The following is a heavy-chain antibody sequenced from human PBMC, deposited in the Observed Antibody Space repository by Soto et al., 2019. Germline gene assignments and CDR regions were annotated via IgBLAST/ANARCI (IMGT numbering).Heavy chain of an antibody. CDR2: TYYRSQWYK. D-gene: IGHD6-19*01. V-gene: IGHV6-1*01. J-gene: IGHJ6*02. CDR1: GDSVSSNSAA. Sequence: PSQTLSLTCAISGDSVSSNSAAWDWIRQSPSRGLEWLGRTYYRSQWYKDYAVSVKSRITINPDTSKNQFSLQLNSVTLDDTAVYYCVMGNYRSGRMAVWGQGTTVTVSS. CDR3: VMGNYRSGRMAV.